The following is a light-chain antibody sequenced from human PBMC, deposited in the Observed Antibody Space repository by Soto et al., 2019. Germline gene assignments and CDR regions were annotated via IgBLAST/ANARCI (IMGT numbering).Light chain of an antibody. Sequence: QSVLTQPSSVSGSPEQTITISCTGTSSDVGIYNYVSWYQHQPGKAPKLIIYEVSNRPSGVSNRFSGSKSGSTASLTISGLQAEDEADYHCTSYTRDTALVFGTGTKVTVL. J-gene: IGLJ1*01. CDR1: SSDVGIYNY. CDR3: TSYTRDTALV. CDR2: EVS. V-gene: IGLV2-14*01.